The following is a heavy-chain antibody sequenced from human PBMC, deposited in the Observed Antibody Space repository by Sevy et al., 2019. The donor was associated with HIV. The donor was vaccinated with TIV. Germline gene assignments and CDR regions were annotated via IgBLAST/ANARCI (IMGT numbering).Heavy chain of an antibody. CDR2: ISFDGSNK. V-gene: IGHV3-30*18. CDR1: GFSFSGYA. Sequence: GGSLRLSCAASGFSFSGYAIHWVRQAPGKGLEWVAVISFDGSNKYYADSVKGRFTISRDNSKNTLFLQMNSLRAEDTAVYYCAKEGAYSYTTYFDYLGQGTMVTVSS. CDR3: AKEGAYSYTTYFDY. D-gene: IGHD1-26*01. J-gene: IGHJ4*02.